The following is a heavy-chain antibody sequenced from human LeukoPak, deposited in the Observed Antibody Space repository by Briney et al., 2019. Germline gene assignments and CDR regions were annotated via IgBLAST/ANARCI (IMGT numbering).Heavy chain of an antibody. J-gene: IGHJ4*02. Sequence: SETLSLTCTVSGGSYYWSWIRQPPGKGLEWIGFVYHSGNTNYNPSLKSRVTISLDTSKNQFSLKLRSVTTADTAVYYCARGRYQLDYWGQGTLVTVSS. V-gene: IGHV4-59*01. D-gene: IGHD2-2*01. CDR1: GGSYY. CDR2: VYHSGNT. CDR3: ARGRYQLDY.